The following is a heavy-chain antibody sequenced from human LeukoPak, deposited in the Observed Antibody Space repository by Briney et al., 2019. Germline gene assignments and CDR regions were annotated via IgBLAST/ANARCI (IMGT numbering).Heavy chain of an antibody. CDR2: INTNTGNP. Sequence: ASVKVSCKASGYTFTSYAMNWVRQAPGQGLEWMGWINTNTGNPTYAQGFTGRFVFSLDTSVSTAYLQISSLKAEDTAVYYCASRYVGAKDYYGMDVWGQGTTVTVSS. J-gene: IGHJ6*02. CDR3: ASRYVGAKDYYGMDV. D-gene: IGHD1-26*01. CDR1: GYTFTSYA. V-gene: IGHV7-4-1*02.